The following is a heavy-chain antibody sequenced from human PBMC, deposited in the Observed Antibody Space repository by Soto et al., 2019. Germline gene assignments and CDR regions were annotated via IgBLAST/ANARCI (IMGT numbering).Heavy chain of an antibody. V-gene: IGHV1-69*08. CDR2: IIPILGIA. J-gene: IGHJ6*02. CDR1: GGTFSSYT. CDR3: ARDLKVGATDYYYYYGMDV. D-gene: IGHD1-26*01. Sequence: QVQLVQSGAEVKKPGSSVKVSCKASGGTFSSYTISWVRQAPGQGLEWMGRIIPILGIANYAQKFQGRVTITADKSTSTAYMELSSLRSEDTAVYYCARDLKVGATDYYYYYGMDVWGQGTTVTVSS.